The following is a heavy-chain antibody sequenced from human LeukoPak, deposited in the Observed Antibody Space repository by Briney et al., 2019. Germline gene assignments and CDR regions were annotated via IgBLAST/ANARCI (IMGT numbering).Heavy chain of an antibody. D-gene: IGHD4-17*01. V-gene: IGHV3-23*01. CDR3: ARPYGDY. J-gene: IGHJ4*02. Sequence: PGGSLRLSCAASGFTFRSYAMSWVRQAPGKGLEWVSAISGSGGSTYYADSVRGRFTISRDNSKNTLYLHMNSLRAEDTAIYYCARPYGDYWGQGTLVTVSS. CDR2: ISGSGGST. CDR1: GFTFRSYA.